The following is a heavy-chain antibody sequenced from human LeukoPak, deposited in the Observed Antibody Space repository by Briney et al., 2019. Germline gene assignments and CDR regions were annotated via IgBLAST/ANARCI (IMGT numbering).Heavy chain of an antibody. D-gene: IGHD3-3*01. CDR2: ISHSGST. V-gene: IGHV4-34*01. CDR1: GGSFSGYY. CDR3: ARLSDFWSGFDY. Sequence: SETLSLTCAVYGGSFSGYYWSWIRQPPGKGLEWIGEISHSGSTNYNPSLKSRVTISVDTSKNQFSLKLSSVTAADTAVYYCARLSDFWSGFDYWGQGTLVTVSS. J-gene: IGHJ4*02.